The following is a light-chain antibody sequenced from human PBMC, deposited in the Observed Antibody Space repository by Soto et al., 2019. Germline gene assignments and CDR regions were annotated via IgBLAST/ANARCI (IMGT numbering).Light chain of an antibody. CDR3: SSYSTSFFYV. CDR1: SSDIGFYNY. J-gene: IGLJ1*01. CDR2: GVT. V-gene: IGLV2-14*01. Sequence: QSVLTQPASVSGSPGQSITISCTGTSSDIGFYNYVSWYQQSPGKAPKLLIYGVTNRPSGISYRFSGSKSGSTASLTIYGLRDEDEADYYCSSYSTSFFYVVGTGTKVTV.